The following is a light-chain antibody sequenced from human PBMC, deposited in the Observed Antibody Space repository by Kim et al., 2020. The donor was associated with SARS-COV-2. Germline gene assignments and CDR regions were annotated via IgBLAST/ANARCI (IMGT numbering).Light chain of an antibody. CDR3: QKYNSAPRT. V-gene: IGKV1-27*01. J-gene: IGKJ1*01. CDR2: AAS. CDR1: QGISNN. Sequence: ASVGDRVTITCRASQGISNNLAWYQQKAGKVPNLLIYAASSLRPGVPSRFSGSGSGTDFTLTINSLQPEDVATYYCQKYNSAPRTFGQGTKVDIK.